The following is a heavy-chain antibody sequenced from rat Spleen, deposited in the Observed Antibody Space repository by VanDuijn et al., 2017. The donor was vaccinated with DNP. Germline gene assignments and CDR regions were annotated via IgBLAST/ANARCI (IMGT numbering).Heavy chain of an antibody. V-gene: IGHV5-31*01. CDR3: ARHERTTGLGFDY. Sequence: EVQLVESGGDLVQPGGSLRLSCVASGFTFSYYWMAWVRQVPGKGLEWIASITSGSGITSYPDSVKGRFTVSRDDAKNTLYLQMDSLRSEDTATYYCARHERTTGLGFDYWGQGVMVTVSS. D-gene: IGHD1-6*01. CDR1: GFTFSYYW. J-gene: IGHJ2*01. CDR2: ITSGSGIT.